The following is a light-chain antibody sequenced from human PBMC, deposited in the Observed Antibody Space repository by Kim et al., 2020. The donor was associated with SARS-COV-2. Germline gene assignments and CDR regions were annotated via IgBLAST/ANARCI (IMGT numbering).Light chain of an antibody. CDR1: SGHSSYA. Sequence: QPVLTQSPSASASLGASVKLTCTLSSGHSSYAIAWHQQQSEKGPRYLMKLSSDGSHIKGDGIPDRFSGSSSGAERYLTISSLQSEDEADYYCQTWGHGFRVFGGGTQLTVL. CDR3: QTWGHGFRV. CDR2: LSSDGSH. V-gene: IGLV4-69*01. J-gene: IGLJ7*01.